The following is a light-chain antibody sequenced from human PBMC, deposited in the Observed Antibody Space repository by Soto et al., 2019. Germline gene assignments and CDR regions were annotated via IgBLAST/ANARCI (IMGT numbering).Light chain of an antibody. J-gene: IGKJ1*01. Sequence: EIMLTQSPPTLSVCPGDTATLSCRASQSLGGNLSWYQQKPGQGPRLLIFRASSRATGVPARFSASGSGTEFTLTISGLQSDDFAIYYCQQYSNWPPWTFGPGTKVDIK. V-gene: IGKV3-15*01. CDR2: RAS. CDR1: QSLGGN. CDR3: QQYSNWPPWT.